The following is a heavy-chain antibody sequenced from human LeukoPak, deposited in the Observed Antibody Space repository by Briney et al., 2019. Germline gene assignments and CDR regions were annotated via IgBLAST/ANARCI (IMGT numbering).Heavy chain of an antibody. CDR3: AKNGQSGFSFDP. J-gene: IGHJ5*02. D-gene: IGHD3-3*01. CDR2: GSESGGT. V-gene: IGHV4-34*01. Sequence: SETLSLTCTVSGGSMSSYYWSWIRQPPGKGLEWIGEGSESGGTKFNPSLKSRVTISADTSKNQFSLKLNSVTAADTAVYYCAKNGQSGFSFDPWGQGTLVTVSS. CDR1: GGSMSSYY.